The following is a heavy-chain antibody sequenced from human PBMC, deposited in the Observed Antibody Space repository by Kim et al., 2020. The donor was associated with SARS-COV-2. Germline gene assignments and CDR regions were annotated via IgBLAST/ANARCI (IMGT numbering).Heavy chain of an antibody. J-gene: IGHJ4*02. D-gene: IGHD6-19*01. CDR1: GESFRGYY. V-gene: IGHV4-34*01. Sequence: SETLSLTCAVYGESFRGYYWSWIRQPPGKGLEWIGEIDHSGGTNYSPSLKSRVTMSVDTSKNQFSLRMSSVTAADTAIYYCARGLTYSRAWYGRLLGYWGQGTLVSVSS. CDR2: IDHSGGT. CDR3: ARGLTYSRAWYGRLLGY.